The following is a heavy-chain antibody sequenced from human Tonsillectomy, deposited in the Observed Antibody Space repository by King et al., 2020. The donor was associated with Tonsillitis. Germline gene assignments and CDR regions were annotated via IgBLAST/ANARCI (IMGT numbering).Heavy chain of an antibody. J-gene: IGHJ4*02. CDR1: GFTFSDYY. CDR2: ISNTGATI. CDR3: ARTRYFDGVRFDY. Sequence: VQLVESGGGLVKPGGSLRLSCVASGFTFSDYYMSWIRQAPGKGREWVAYISNTGATIYYSDSLKGRFTISRDNAKNSLYLQMNSLRAEDTAIYYCARTRYFDGVRFDYWGQGTLVTVSS. V-gene: IGHV3-11*01. D-gene: IGHD3-9*01.